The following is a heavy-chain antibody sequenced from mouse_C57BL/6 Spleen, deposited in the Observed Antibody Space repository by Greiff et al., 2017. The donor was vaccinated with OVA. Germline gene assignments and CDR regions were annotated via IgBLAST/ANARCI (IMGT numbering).Heavy chain of an antibody. CDR1: GFTFSSYA. CDR2: ISDGGSYT. D-gene: IGHD1-1*01. Sequence: DVMLVESGGGLVKPGGSLKLFCAASGFTFSSYAMSWVRQTPEKRLEWVATISDGGSYTYYPDNVKGRFTISRDNAKNNLYLQMSHLKSEDTAMYYCASDYYGSSYDWFAYWGQGTLVTVSA. J-gene: IGHJ3*01. CDR3: ASDYYGSSYDWFAY. V-gene: IGHV5-4*03.